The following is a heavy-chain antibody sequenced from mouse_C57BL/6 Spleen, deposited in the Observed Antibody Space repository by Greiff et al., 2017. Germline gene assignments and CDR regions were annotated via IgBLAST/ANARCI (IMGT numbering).Heavy chain of an antibody. J-gene: IGHJ2*01. Sequence: VQLQQSGAELVKPGASVKLSCTASGFNIKDYYMHWVKQRTEQGLEWIGRIDPEDGETKYAPKFQRKATITADTSSNTAYLQLSSLTSEDTAVYYCASLITTVVADYFDYWGQGTTLTVSS. CDR1: GFNIKDYY. CDR3: ASLITTVVADYFDY. D-gene: IGHD1-1*01. CDR2: IDPEDGET. V-gene: IGHV14-2*01.